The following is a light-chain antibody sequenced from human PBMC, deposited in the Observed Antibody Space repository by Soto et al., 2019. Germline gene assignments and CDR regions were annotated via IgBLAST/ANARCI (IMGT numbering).Light chain of an antibody. CDR2: GAS. CDR1: QSVSNN. Sequence: ETVMTQSPGTLSVSPGERVTLSCRASQSVSNNLAWYQQKPGQTPRLLIYGASTRVTGIPVRFSGRGSGREFTLTISSLQSEDFAIYYCQQYNNWPPWTFGQGTKVEMK. J-gene: IGKJ1*01. V-gene: IGKV3-15*01. CDR3: QQYNNWPPWT.